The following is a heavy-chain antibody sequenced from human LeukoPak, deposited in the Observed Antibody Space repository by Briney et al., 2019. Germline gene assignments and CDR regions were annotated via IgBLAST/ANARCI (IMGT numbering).Heavy chain of an antibody. V-gene: IGHV1-8*01. D-gene: IGHD3-3*01. Sequence: ASVKVSCKASGYTFTTYDINWVRQASGQGLEWMGLMNPKTGSTAYAQKFQGRVTMTRDTSIDTAYLEMSSLTYEDTAMYYCARVFGGREIGFWGQGTQVTVSS. CDR2: MNPKTGST. CDR3: ARVFGGREIGF. J-gene: IGHJ4*02. CDR1: GYTFTTYD.